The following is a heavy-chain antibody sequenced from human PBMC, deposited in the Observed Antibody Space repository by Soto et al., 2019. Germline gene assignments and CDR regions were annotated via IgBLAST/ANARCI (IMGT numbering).Heavy chain of an antibody. D-gene: IGHD3-22*01. CDR2: ISWNSAII. V-gene: IGHV3-9*01. CDR3: AKDISYYDSSGYLDY. Sequence: EVQLGESGGDLVQPGKSLRLSCAASGFAFADFAMHWVRQAPGKGLEWISGISWNSAIIGYADSVKGRFTISRDNAKNSLYLQMTSLRAEDTALYYCAKDISYYDSSGYLDYWGQGVVVTVSA. J-gene: IGHJ4*02. CDR1: GFAFADFA.